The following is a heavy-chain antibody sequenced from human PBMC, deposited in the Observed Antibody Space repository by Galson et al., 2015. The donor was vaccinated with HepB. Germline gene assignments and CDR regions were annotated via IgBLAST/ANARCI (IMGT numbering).Heavy chain of an antibody. V-gene: IGHV3-30*02. J-gene: IGHJ4*02. CDR3: ARNTPASGYHGLHY. CDR1: GFTFSNYG. D-gene: IGHD6-25*01. Sequence: SLRLSCAASGFTFSNYGMHWVRQAPGKGLEWVAYIQYNGFTKYYGDSVTGRFTISRDNSKNTLYLQMNSLGPEDTALYHCARNTPASGYHGLHYGGQGTLVTVSS. CDR2: IQYNGFTK.